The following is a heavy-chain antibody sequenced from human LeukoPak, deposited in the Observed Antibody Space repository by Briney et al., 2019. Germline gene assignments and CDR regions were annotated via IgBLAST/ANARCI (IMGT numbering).Heavy chain of an antibody. CDR3: AKDSAWFGELLFDAFDI. J-gene: IGHJ3*02. D-gene: IGHD3-10*01. V-gene: IGHV3-23*01. CDR2: ISGNGGST. Sequence: GGSLRLSCEASGFTFSSYAMSWVRQAPGKGLEWVSAISGNGGSTHYADSVKGRFTISRDNSKNTQYLQMNSLRAEDTAVYYCAKDSAWFGELLFDAFDIWGQGTTGTVSA. CDR1: GFTFSSYA.